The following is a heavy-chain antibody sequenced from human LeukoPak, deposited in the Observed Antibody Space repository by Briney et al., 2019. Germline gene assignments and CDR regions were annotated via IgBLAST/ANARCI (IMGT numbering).Heavy chain of an antibody. CDR2: INPNSGGT. CDR3: ARGPHWDPHFDY. V-gene: IGHV1-2*02. CDR1: GFTFTAYH. D-gene: IGHD7-27*01. Sequence: GASVKVSCKASGFTFTAYHMHWVRQAPGQGLEWMGWINPNSGGTNYAQKFQGRVTMPRDTSISTAYMELSGLRSDDTAVYYCARGPHWDPHFDYWGQGTLVTVSS. J-gene: IGHJ4*02.